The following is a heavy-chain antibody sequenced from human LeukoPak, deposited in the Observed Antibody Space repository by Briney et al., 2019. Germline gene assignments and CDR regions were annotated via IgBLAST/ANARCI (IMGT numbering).Heavy chain of an antibody. J-gene: IGHJ4*02. Sequence: SETLSLTCAVYGGSFSGYYWSWIRQPPGKGLEWIGEINHSGSTNYNPSLKSRVTISVDTSKNQLSLKLSSVTAADTAVYYCARGDCSSTSCYSYYWGQGTLVTVSS. CDR1: GGSFSGYY. CDR3: ARGDCSSTSCYSYY. CDR2: INHSGST. V-gene: IGHV4-34*01. D-gene: IGHD2-2*01.